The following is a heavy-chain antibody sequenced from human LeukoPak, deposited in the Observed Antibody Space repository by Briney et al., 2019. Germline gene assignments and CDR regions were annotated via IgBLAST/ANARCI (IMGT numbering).Heavy chain of an antibody. CDR1: GFTFSSYA. CDR2: ISYDGSNK. J-gene: IGHJ6*02. CDR3: ARISMSSGWYDYGMDV. D-gene: IGHD6-19*01. Sequence: GGSLRLSCAASGFTFSSYAMHWVPQAPGKGLEWVAVISYDGSNKYYADSVKGRFTISRDNSKNTLYLQMNSLRAEDTAVYYCARISMSSGWYDYGMDVWGQGTTVTVSS. V-gene: IGHV3-30*04.